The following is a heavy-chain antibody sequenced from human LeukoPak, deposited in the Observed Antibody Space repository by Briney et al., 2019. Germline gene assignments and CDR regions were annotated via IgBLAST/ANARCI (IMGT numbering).Heavy chain of an antibody. Sequence: SETLSLTCTVSGGSISSSSYYWGWIHQPPGKGLEWIGEIIHSGSTNYNPSLKSRVTISVDTSKNQFSLKLSSVTAADTAVYYCARHGDYYGSGSRYWGQGTLVTVSS. V-gene: IGHV4-39*01. CDR2: IIHSGST. CDR3: ARHGDYYGSGSRY. J-gene: IGHJ4*02. D-gene: IGHD3-10*01. CDR1: GGSISSSSYY.